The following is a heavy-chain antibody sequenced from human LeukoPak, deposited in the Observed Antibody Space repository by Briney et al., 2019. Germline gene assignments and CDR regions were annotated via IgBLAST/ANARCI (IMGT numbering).Heavy chain of an antibody. Sequence: GGSLRLSCAASGFPFGNYWMSWVRQAPGKGPEWVASMTHDGSGKYYVDSVKGRFTISRDNARKSLYLQMNSLTAEDTAVYYCARDFSVTRQERPFDYWGQGTLVTVSS. V-gene: IGHV3-7*01. CDR2: MTHDGSGK. CDR1: GFPFGNYW. J-gene: IGHJ4*02. D-gene: IGHD1-1*01. CDR3: ARDFSVTRQERPFDY.